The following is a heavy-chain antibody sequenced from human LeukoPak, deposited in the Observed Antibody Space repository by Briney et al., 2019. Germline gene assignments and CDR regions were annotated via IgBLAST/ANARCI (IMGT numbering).Heavy chain of an antibody. V-gene: IGHV4-31*03. CDR2: IYYSGST. CDR1: GGSISSGGYY. D-gene: IGHD2-21*02. CDR3: ASSYCGGDCYSGLFDY. J-gene: IGHJ4*02. Sequence: SETLSPTCTVSGGSISSGGYYWSWIRQHPGKGLEWIGYIYYSGSTYYNPSLKSRVTISVDTSKNQFSLKLSSVTAADTAMYYCASSYCGGDCYSGLFDYWGQGTLVTVSS.